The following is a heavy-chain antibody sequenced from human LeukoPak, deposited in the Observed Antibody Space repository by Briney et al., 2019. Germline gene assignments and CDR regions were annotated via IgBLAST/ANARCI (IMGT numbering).Heavy chain of an antibody. CDR3: ARDNGRDGYNLYGMDV. J-gene: IGHJ6*02. CDR2: INPNSGGT. Sequence: ASVKVSCKASGYTFTGYYMHWVRQAPGQGLEWMGRINPNSGGTNYAQKFQGRVTMTRDTSISTAYMELSRLRSDDTAVYYCARDNGRDGYNLYGMDVWGQGTTVTVSS. V-gene: IGHV1-2*06. D-gene: IGHD5-24*01. CDR1: GYTFTGYY.